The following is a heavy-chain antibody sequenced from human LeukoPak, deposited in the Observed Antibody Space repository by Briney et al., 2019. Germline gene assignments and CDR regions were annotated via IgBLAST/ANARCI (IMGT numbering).Heavy chain of an antibody. CDR3: ARESHVTREDY. V-gene: IGHV1-18*01. D-gene: IGHD3-10*01. CDR2: ISANDGNT. Sequence: VASVKVSCKTSGYTFTTYGISWVRQAPGQGLEWMGWISANDGNTDYPQKLQGRVTMTTDTSTSTAYMELRSLRSDDTAVYYCARESHVTREDYWGQGTLVTVSS. J-gene: IGHJ4*02. CDR1: GYTFTTYG.